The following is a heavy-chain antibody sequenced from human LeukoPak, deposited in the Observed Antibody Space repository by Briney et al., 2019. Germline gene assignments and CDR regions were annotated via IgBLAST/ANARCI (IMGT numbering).Heavy chain of an antibody. J-gene: IGHJ4*02. CDR3: ARHYYDRSDSYSFDY. V-gene: IGHV4-59*08. D-gene: IGHD3-22*01. Sequence: PSDTLSLTCTVSGGSISGYYWSWIRQPPGKGLEWSGYIFSSWSTNYNPSLKSRVTISEDTSVNQFSLRLSSVTAADTAVYYCARHYYDRSDSYSFDYWGQGTLVTVSS. CDR1: GGSISGYY. CDR2: IFSSWST.